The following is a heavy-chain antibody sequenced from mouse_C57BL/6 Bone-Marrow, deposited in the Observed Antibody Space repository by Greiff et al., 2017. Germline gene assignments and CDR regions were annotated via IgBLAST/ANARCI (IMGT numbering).Heavy chain of an antibody. CDR2: INPNYGTT. CDR1: GYSFTDYN. CDR3: AREGYYGSSPAWFAY. D-gene: IGHD1-1*01. J-gene: IGHJ3*01. V-gene: IGHV1-39*01. Sequence: EVQLKQSGPELVKPGASVKISCKASGYSFTDYNMNWVKQSNGKSLEWIGVINPNYGTTSYNQKFKGKATLTVDQSSSTAYMQLNSLTSEDSAVYYCAREGYYGSSPAWFAYWGQGTLVTVSA.